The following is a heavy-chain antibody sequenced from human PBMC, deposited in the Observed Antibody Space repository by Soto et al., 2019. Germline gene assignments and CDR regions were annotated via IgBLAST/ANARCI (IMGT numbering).Heavy chain of an antibody. CDR1: GFTVSSNY. J-gene: IGHJ6*03. CDR3: ARDGVDFWSDYYMDV. Sequence: GGSLRLSCAASGFTVSSNYMSWVRQAPGKGLEWVSVIYSGGSTYYADSVKGRFTISRDNSKNTLYLQMNSLRAEDTAVYYCARDGVDFWSDYYMDVWGKGTTVTISS. V-gene: IGHV3-66*01. CDR2: IYSGGST. D-gene: IGHD3-3*01.